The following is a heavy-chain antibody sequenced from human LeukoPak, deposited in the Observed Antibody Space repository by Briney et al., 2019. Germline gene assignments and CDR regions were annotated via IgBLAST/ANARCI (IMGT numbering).Heavy chain of an antibody. CDR2: MNPNTGNT. V-gene: IGHV1-8*01. D-gene: IGHD5-24*01. CDR1: GYSFTYYD. CDR3: ARNPRCLYNWFDP. J-gene: IGHJ5*02. Sequence: ASVKVSCKASGYSFTYYDINWLRQATGQGLEWMGWMNPNTGNTGYAQNFQGRVTMTGNTSRSTAYMELSSLRSEDTAVYYCARNPRCLYNWFDPWGQGTLVIVSS.